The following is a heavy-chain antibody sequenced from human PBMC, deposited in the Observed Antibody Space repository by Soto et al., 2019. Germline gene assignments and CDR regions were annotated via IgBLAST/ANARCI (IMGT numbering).Heavy chain of an antibody. CDR3: ARDNRFQYYDSSGLGYFDY. D-gene: IGHD3-22*01. Sequence: QVQLVESGGGVVQPGRSLTLSCAASGFTFSSYAMHWVRQAPGKGLEWVAVISYDGSNKYYADSVKGRFTISRDNSNNTLSLQMNSLRAEDTAVYYCARDNRFQYYDSSGLGYFDYRGQGTLVTVSS. CDR2: ISYDGSNK. CDR1: GFTFSSYA. J-gene: IGHJ4*02. V-gene: IGHV3-30-3*01.